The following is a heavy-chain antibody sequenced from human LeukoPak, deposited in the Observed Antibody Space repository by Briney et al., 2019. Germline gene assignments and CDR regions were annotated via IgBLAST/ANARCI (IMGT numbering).Heavy chain of an antibody. CDR3: ARVPSGRRTYYYDSSGYQFDY. Sequence: ASVKVSCKASGYTFTSYGISWVRQAPGQGLEWMGWISAYNGNTNYAQKFQGRVTMTTDTSTSTDYMELRSLRSNDTAVYYCARVPSGRRTYYYDSSGYQFDYWGQGTLVTVSS. J-gene: IGHJ4*02. V-gene: IGHV1-18*01. CDR1: GYTFTSYG. D-gene: IGHD3-22*01. CDR2: ISAYNGNT.